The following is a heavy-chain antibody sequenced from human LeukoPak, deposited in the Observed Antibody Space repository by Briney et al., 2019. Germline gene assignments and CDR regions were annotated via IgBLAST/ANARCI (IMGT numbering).Heavy chain of an antibody. CDR1: DDSITIYY. V-gene: IGHV4-59*01. CDR3: ARVRRLDYYYYYYMDV. D-gene: IGHD3-9*01. Sequence: SETLSLTCTVSDDSITIYYWSWIRQPPGKGLEWIGYIYYSGSTNYNPSLKSRVTISVDTSKNQFSLKLSSVTAADTAVYYCARVRRLDYYYYYYMDVWGKGTTVTISS. J-gene: IGHJ6*03. CDR2: IYYSGST.